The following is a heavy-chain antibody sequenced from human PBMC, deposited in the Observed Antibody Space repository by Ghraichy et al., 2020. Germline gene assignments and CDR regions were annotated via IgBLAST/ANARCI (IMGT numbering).Heavy chain of an antibody. D-gene: IGHD6-13*01. CDR3: ASAGQQLVEVIFDY. CDR2: IYYSGST. V-gene: IGHV4-31*03. CDR1: GGSISSGGYY. J-gene: IGHJ4*02. Sequence: SETLYLTCTVSGGSISSGGYYWSWIRQHPGKGLEWIGYIYYSGSTYYNPSLKSRVTISVDTSKNQFSLKLSSVTAADTAVYYCASAGQQLVEVIFDYWGQGTLVTVSS.